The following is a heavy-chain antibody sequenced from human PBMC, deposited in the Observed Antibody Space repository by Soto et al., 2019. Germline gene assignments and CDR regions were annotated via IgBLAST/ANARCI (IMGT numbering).Heavy chain of an antibody. CDR2: IDGSGATK. Sequence: EVQLLESGGGLVQPGGSLRLSCGVSGFTFNDFEMNWVRQAPGKGPEWLAYIDGSGATKKYADSVRGRLTISRDNPNVSLFLQMSSLSAADTASYCCARGFGGFNYWGQGTLVAVSS. CDR3: ARGFGGFNY. J-gene: IGHJ4*02. V-gene: IGHV3-48*03. D-gene: IGHD3-10*01. CDR1: GFTFNDFE.